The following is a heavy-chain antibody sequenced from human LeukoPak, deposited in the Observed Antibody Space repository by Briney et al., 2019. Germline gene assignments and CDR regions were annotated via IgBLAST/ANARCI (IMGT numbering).Heavy chain of an antibody. D-gene: IGHD5-12*01. J-gene: IGHJ4*02. V-gene: IGHV4-59*01. CDR3: ARVSGYDWESFYDY. Sequence: PSETLSLTFTVSGGSISSYYWSWIRQPPGKGLEWIGYIYYSGSTNYNPSLKSRVTISVDTSKKQFSLKLRSVTAADTAVYYCARVSGYDWESFYDYWGQGTLVTVSS. CDR2: IYYSGST. CDR1: GGSISSYY.